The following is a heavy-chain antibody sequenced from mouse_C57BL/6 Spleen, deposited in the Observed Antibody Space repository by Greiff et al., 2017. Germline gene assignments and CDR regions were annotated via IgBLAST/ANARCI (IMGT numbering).Heavy chain of an antibody. D-gene: IGHD1-1*01. CDR2: IDPANGNT. CDR1: GFNIQNTY. Sequence: VQLQQSVAELVRPGASVKLSCTASGFNIQNTYMHWVKQRPEQGLEWIGRIDPANGNTKYASKFQGKATITADTSSNTAYLQLSSLTSEDTAIYYCARQDYSGSSYGYWGQGTTLTVAS. J-gene: IGHJ2*01. CDR3: ARQDYSGSSYGY. V-gene: IGHV14-3*01.